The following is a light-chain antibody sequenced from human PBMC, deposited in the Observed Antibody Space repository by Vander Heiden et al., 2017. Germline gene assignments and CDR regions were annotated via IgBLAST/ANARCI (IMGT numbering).Light chain of an antibody. V-gene: IGKV1-39*01. Sequence: DIQMTQSPSSLSASVGDRVTITCRASQTISSFLNWYQQKPGEAPNLLIYAASSLQSGVPSRFTASGSGTDFTLTISSLQPEDFATYYCQQSDTTPITFGQGTRMEIK. CDR2: AAS. J-gene: IGKJ5*01. CDR1: QTISSF. CDR3: QQSDTTPIT.